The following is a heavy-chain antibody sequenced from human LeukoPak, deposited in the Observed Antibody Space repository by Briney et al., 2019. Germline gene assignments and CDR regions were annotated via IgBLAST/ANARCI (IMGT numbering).Heavy chain of an antibody. Sequence: SVKVSCKASGGTFSSYAISWVRQAPGQGLEWMGGIIPIFGTANYAQKFQGRVTITADESTSTAYMELSSLRSEDTAVYYCARGLLGFLDPTKCGMDVWGQGTTVTVSS. D-gene: IGHD3/OR15-3a*01. CDR1: GGTFSSYA. V-gene: IGHV1-69*13. CDR3: ARGLLGFLDPTKCGMDV. J-gene: IGHJ6*02. CDR2: IIPIFGTA.